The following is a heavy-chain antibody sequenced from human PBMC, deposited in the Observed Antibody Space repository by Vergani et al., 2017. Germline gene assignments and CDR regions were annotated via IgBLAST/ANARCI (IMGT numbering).Heavy chain of an antibody. Sequence: QVQLVQSGAEVKKPGSSVKVSCKASGYTFTGYSIHWVRQAPGQGLEWLGWINPNSGGTNYAQQVQGRVTMTRGTSISTAYMELSRLRSDDTAVYDCARVGIHSGSSDDWGQGTLVTVSS. CDR1: GYTFTGYS. D-gene: IGHD1-26*01. V-gene: IGHV1-2*02. CDR2: INPNSGGT. CDR3: ARVGIHSGSSDD. J-gene: IGHJ4*02.